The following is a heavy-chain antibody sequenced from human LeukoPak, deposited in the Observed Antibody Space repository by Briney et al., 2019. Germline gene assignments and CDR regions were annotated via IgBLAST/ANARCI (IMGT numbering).Heavy chain of an antibody. V-gene: IGHV1-3*01. Sequence: ASVKASCKASGYTFTSHTIHWVRQAPGQRLEWMGWINAGNANTKYSQKFQGRVTITMDTSATTAYMELSSLISEDTAVYYCARETAVTKNDAFDIWGQGTIITVSS. D-gene: IGHD4-17*01. CDR2: INAGNANT. J-gene: IGHJ3*02. CDR1: GYTFTSHT. CDR3: ARETAVTKNDAFDI.